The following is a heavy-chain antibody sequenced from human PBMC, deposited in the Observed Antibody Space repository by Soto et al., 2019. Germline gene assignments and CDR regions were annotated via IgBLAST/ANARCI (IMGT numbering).Heavy chain of an antibody. CDR2: ISYDGSNK. CDR1: GFTFSSYA. J-gene: IGHJ5*02. D-gene: IGHD4-17*01. V-gene: IGHV3-30-3*01. Sequence: ESGGGVVQPGRSLRLSCAASGFTFSSYAMHWVRQAPGKGLEWVAVISYDGSNKYYADSVKGRFTISRDNSKNTLYLQMNSLRAEDTAVYYCARNLDTVTTWSWFDPWGQGTLVTVSS. CDR3: ARNLDTVTTWSWFDP.